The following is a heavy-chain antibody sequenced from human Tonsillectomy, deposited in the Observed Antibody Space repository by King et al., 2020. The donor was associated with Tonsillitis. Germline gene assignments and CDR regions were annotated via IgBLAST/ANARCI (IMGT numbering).Heavy chain of an antibody. J-gene: IGHJ3*02. Sequence: VQLVQSGGGLVQPGGSLRLSCAASGFTFSSYDMHWVPQITGEGLEWVSAIGTTGYTYYPGPVKGRFTFSRENAKNSWYLQMNSLRAGDTAVYYCARGAHIVVVPAAIRGDAFDIWGQGTLVTVSS. D-gene: IGHD2-2*01. CDR3: ARGAHIVVVPAAIRGDAFDI. CDR2: IGTTGYT. CDR1: GFTFSSYD. V-gene: IGHV3-13*04.